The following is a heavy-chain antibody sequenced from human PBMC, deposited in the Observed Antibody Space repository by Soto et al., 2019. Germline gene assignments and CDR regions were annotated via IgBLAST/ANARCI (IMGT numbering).Heavy chain of an antibody. CDR3: ARQRMSSGFDAFDI. V-gene: IGHV1-18*01. Sequence: ASVKVSCKASGYTFTSYGITWVRQAPGQGLECMGWISPYNGNTNYAQKFQGRVTMTTNTSTSTAYMELRNLRSDDTAVYYCARQRMSSGFDAFDIWGQGTMVTVSS. CDR1: GYTFTSYG. D-gene: IGHD6-19*01. CDR2: ISPYNGNT. J-gene: IGHJ3*02.